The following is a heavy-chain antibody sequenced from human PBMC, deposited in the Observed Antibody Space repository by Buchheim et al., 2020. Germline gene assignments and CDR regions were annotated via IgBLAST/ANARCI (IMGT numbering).Heavy chain of an antibody. CDR1: GYSFTIYY. CDR3: GSGVAVAGIFYYYAMDV. J-gene: IGHJ6*02. V-gene: IGHV1-46*03. D-gene: IGHD6-19*01. Sequence: QVQLVQSGAEVKKPGASVKVSCKASGYSFTIYYVHWVRQAPGQGLEWMGVVNPSSGSTDYAQKFQGRVTVTRDTSARTVYMELSSLKSEDTAVYYCGSGVAVAGIFYYYAMDVWGQGT. CDR2: VNPSSGST.